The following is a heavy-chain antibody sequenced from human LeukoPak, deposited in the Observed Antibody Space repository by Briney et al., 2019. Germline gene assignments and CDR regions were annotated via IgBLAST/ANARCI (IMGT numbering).Heavy chain of an antibody. Sequence: GGSLRLSCAASGFTFSSYGMHWVRQAPGKGLEWVAVIWYDGSNKYYADSVKGRFTISRDNSKNTLYLQMNSLRAEDTAVYYCARAKGDGYNYYYYMDVWGKGTTVTVSS. V-gene: IGHV3-33*01. CDR2: IWYDGSNK. D-gene: IGHD5-24*01. CDR1: GFTFSSYG. J-gene: IGHJ6*03. CDR3: ARAKGDGYNYYYYMDV.